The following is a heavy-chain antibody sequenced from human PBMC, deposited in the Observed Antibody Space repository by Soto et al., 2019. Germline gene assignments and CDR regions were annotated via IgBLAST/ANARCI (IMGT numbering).Heavy chain of an antibody. Sequence: PGGSLRLSCAASGFTFSSYWMHWVRQAPGKGLVWVSRINSDGSSTSYADSVKGRFTISRDNAKNSLYLQMNSLRAENTAVYYCARWFGSDPWGLMTYYYYGMDVWGQGTTVTVSS. CDR2: INSDGSST. V-gene: IGHV3-74*01. CDR3: ARWFGSDPWGLMTYYYYGMDV. CDR1: GFTFSSYW. D-gene: IGHD3-10*01. J-gene: IGHJ6*02.